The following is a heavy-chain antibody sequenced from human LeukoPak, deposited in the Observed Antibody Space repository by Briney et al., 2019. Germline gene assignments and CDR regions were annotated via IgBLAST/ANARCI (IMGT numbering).Heavy chain of an antibody. D-gene: IGHD2-8*02. J-gene: IGHJ4*02. CDR3: ARESAGSLHDSTAAFHY. Sequence: PSETLSLTCSVSGDSFTSTYWSWIRQPPGKGLEWIAYGHHSESSNYNPSFRSRVTIPADTSRNQFSLRLTSVTAADTAVYYCARESAGSLHDSTAAFHYWGQGILVIVSS. CDR2: GHHSESS. V-gene: IGHV4-59*01. CDR1: GDSFTSTY.